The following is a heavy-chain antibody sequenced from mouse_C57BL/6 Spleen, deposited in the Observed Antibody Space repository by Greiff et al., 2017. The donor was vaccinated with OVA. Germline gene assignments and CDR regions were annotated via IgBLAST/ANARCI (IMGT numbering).Heavy chain of an antibody. CDR3: ARGGYGNSYAY. J-gene: IGHJ3*01. D-gene: IGHD2-1*01. V-gene: IGHV1-55*01. Sequence: VQLQQSGAELVKPGASVKMSCKASGYTFTSYWITWVKQRPGQGLEWIGDIYPGSGSTNYNEKFKSKATLTVDTSSSTAYMQLSSLTSEDSAVYYCARGGYGNSYAYWGQGTLVTVSA. CDR1: GYTFTSYW. CDR2: IYPGSGST.